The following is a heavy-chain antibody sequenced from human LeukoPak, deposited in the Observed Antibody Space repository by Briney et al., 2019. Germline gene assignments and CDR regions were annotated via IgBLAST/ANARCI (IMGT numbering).Heavy chain of an antibody. CDR3: ATDPDSGGWSTFDY. CDR2: IKSDGSAT. CDR1: GFAFSRNW. J-gene: IGHJ4*02. D-gene: IGHD6-19*01. V-gene: IGHV3-74*01. Sequence: PGGSLRLSCAASGFAFSRNWMHWVRQAPGKGLVWVSRIKSDGSATHYADSVKGRFTISRDNAKNTLYLQVNSLRVEDTAVYYCATDPDSGGWSTFDYWGQGTLVTVSS.